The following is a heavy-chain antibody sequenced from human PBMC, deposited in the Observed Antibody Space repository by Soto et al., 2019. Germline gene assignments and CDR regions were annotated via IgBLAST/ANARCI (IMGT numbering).Heavy chain of an antibody. CDR1: GFSLCKRGVG. V-gene: IGHV2-5*01. Sequence: QITVKGSGPTLVKPTQTFTLTCSLSGFSLCKRGVGLGRIPQTPGKALEWLALIYWNDDKHYSPSLKGRLTITKDTAKNQAVLTMTDMDPVDTATYYCARGLATLPVFAFDVWGQGTVVTVSS. J-gene: IGHJ3*01. D-gene: IGHD6-6*01. CDR3: ARGLATLPVFAFDV. CDR2: IYWNDDK.